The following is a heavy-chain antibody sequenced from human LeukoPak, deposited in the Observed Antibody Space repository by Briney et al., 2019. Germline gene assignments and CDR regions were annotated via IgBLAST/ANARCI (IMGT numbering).Heavy chain of an antibody. Sequence: ASVKVSCKASGGTFSSYAISWVRQAPGQGLEWMGGIIPIFGTANYAQKFQGRVTITTDESTSTAYMELSSLRSEDTAVYYCARDRESGSSWCGVDYYYYYMDVWGKGTTVTVSS. J-gene: IGHJ6*03. CDR2: IIPIFGTA. V-gene: IGHV1-69*05. CDR1: GGTFSSYA. CDR3: ARDRESGSSWCGVDYYYYYMDV. D-gene: IGHD6-13*01.